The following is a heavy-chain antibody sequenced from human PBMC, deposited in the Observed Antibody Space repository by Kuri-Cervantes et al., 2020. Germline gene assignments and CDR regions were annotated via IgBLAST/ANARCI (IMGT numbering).Heavy chain of an antibody. CDR1: GGSITTYY. J-gene: IGHJ4*02. Sequence: GSLRLSCSVSGGSITTYYWSWIRQPPGKGLEWIGYISNTGSTDYNPSLKSRVTISVDTSKNQFSLKLSSVTAADTAVYYCARGAYGDYWGQGTLVTVSS. V-gene: IGHV4-59*12. CDR2: ISNTGST. CDR3: ARGAYGDY. D-gene: IGHD5-12*01.